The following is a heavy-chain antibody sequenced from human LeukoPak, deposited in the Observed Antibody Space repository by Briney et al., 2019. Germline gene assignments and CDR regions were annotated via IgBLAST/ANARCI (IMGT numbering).Heavy chain of an antibody. Sequence: ASVKVSCKASGYTFTGYYMHWVRQAPGQGLEWMGWINPNSGGTNYAQKLQGRVTMTTDTSTSTAYMELRSLRSDDTAVYYCARAPLITMIVVVIPLDYWGQGTLVTVSS. CDR1: GYTFTGYY. D-gene: IGHD3-22*01. V-gene: IGHV1-2*02. J-gene: IGHJ4*02. CDR3: ARAPLITMIVVVIPLDY. CDR2: INPNSGGT.